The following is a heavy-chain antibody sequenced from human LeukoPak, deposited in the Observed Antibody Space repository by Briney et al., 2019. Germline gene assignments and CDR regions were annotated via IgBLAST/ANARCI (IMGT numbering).Heavy chain of an antibody. CDR2: INHSGST. V-gene: IGHV4-34*01. CDR3: ARRRSSSWYGFWGY. J-gene: IGHJ4*02. D-gene: IGHD6-13*01. Sequence: SETLSLTCAVYGGSFSGYYWSWIRQPPGKGLEWIGEINHSGSTNYNPSLKSRVTISVDTSKNQFSLKLSSVTAADTAVYYCARRRSSSWYGFWGYWGQGTLVTVSS. CDR1: GGSFSGYY.